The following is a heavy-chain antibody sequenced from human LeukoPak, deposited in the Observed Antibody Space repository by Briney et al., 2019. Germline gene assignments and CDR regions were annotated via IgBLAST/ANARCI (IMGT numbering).Heavy chain of an antibody. V-gene: IGHV4-39*01. D-gene: IGHD1-26*01. CDR3: ARNASDSGTSYFDY. CDR1: GGSISSSSYY. CDR2: IYYSGST. J-gene: IGHJ4*02. Sequence: PSETLSLTCTVSGGSISSSSYYWGWIRQPPGKGLEWIGSIYYSGSTSYNPSLKSRVTISVDTSKNQFSLKLGSVTAADTAVYYCARNASDSGTSYFDYWGQGTLVIVSS.